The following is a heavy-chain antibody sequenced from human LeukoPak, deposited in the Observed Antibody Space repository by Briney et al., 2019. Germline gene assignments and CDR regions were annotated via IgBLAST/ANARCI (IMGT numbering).Heavy chain of an antibody. Sequence: GGSLRLSCAASGFTFSSYEMNWVRQAPGKGPQWVSYISSSGDTIYYADSVKDRFTISRDNAKNSLYLQMNSLISEDTAVYYCATQLFGYTTGWGQGTLVTVSS. CDR1: GFTFSSYE. J-gene: IGHJ4*02. CDR3: ATQLFGYTTG. CDR2: ISSSGDTI. D-gene: IGHD2-2*02. V-gene: IGHV3-48*03.